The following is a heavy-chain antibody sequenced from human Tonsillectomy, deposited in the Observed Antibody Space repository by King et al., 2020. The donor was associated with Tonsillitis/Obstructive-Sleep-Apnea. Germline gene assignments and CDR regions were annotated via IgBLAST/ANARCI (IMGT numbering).Heavy chain of an antibody. CDR1: GGSISSSH. Sequence: QLQESGPGLVKPSETLSLTCTVSGGSISSSHWSWIRQPPGRGLEWNGYIYYSGSTNYNHSIKSRVPLSVDTSKNQFSLKVSSVTAADTAVYYCARGNWYFDLWGRGTLVTVSS. CDR2: IYYSGST. V-gene: IGHV4-59*08. J-gene: IGHJ2*01. CDR3: ARGNWYFDL.